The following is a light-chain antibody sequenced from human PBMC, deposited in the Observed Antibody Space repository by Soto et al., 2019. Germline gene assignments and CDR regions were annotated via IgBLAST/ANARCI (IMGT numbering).Light chain of an antibody. CDR2: SNN. CDR3: AEWDDSLNGYV. V-gene: IGLV1-44*01. Sequence: QSVLTQPPSASGTPGQRVTISCSGSSSNIGSNTVNWYQQLPGTAHKLLIYSNNQRPSGVPDRLSGSKSGTSASLAISGLQSEDEADYYCAEWDDSLNGYVFRTGTKGTVL. CDR1: SSNIGSNT. J-gene: IGLJ1*01.